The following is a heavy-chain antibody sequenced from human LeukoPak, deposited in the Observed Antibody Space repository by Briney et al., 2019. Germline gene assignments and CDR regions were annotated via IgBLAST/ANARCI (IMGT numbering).Heavy chain of an antibody. V-gene: IGHV3-21*01. D-gene: IGHD6-13*01. CDR1: GFTFSTYS. J-gene: IGHJ4*02. CDR2: ITSGSRFV. CDR3: ARRISAAGFDY. Sequence: PGGSLRLSCEASGFTFSTYSMHWVRQAPGKGLEWVSAITSGSRFVYYADSVKGRFTISRDNAKNSLYLQMNSLRAGDTAVYYCARRISAAGFDYWGQGTLVTVSS.